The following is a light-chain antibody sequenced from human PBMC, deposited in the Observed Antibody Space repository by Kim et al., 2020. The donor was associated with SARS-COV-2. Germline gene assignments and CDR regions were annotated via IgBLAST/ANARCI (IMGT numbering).Light chain of an antibody. Sequence: SATINCKSCQSVLYSSNKQNYLAWYQQKPGQPPKLLIYWASTREYGVPDRFSGSGSGTDFTLTISSLQAEDVAVYYCQQYYSTPYTFGQGTKLEI. CDR3: QQYYSTPYT. CDR2: WAS. J-gene: IGKJ2*01. V-gene: IGKV4-1*01. CDR1: QSVLYSSNKQNY.